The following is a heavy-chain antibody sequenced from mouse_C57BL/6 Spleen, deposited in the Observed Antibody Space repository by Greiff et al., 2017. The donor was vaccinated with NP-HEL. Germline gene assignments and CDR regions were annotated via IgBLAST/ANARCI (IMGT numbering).Heavy chain of an antibody. J-gene: IGHJ3*01. D-gene: IGHD2-1*01. CDR1: GFTFSDYG. CDR2: ISSGSSTI. CDR3: AREGNYGLFAY. V-gene: IGHV5-17*01. Sequence: EVMLVESGGGLVKPGGSLKLSCAASGFTFSDYGMHWVRQAPEKGLEWVAYISSGSSTIYYADTVKGRFTISRDNAKNTLFLQMTSLRSEDTAMYYCAREGNYGLFAYWGQGPLVTVSA.